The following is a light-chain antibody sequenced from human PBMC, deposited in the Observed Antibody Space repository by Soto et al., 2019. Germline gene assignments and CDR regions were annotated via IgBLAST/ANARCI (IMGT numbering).Light chain of an antibody. CDR2: TNT. CDR1: NSNIGRST. J-gene: IGLJ2*01. Sequence: QSVLTQPPSASGTPGQRVTISCSGSNSNIGRSTVNWYQQLPGTAPKLLIYTNTERPSGVPDRFSGSRSGTSASLAITRLQADDEAYYYCASWDERLNGYMIFGGGTKVTVL. V-gene: IGLV1-44*01. CDR3: ASWDERLNGYMI.